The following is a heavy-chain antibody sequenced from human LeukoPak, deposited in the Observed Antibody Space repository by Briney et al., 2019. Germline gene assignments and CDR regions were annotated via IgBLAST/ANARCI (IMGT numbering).Heavy chain of an antibody. Sequence: SETLSLTCTVSGGSISSSSYYWGWIRQPPGKGLEWIGSIYYSGSTYYNLSLKSRVTISVDTSKNQFSLKLSSVTAADTAVYYCARVLITMVRGVRSVDPWGQGTLVTVSS. J-gene: IGHJ5*02. CDR2: IYYSGST. V-gene: IGHV4-39*07. D-gene: IGHD3-10*01. CDR3: ARVLITMVRGVRSVDP. CDR1: GGSISSSSYY.